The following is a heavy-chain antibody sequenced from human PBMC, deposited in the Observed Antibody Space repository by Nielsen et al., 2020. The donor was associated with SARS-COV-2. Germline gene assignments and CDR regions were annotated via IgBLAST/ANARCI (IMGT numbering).Heavy chain of an antibody. CDR1: GFSFSDYY. CDR3: ARDLKDANTFDAFDI. CDR2: ISSSGTTI. J-gene: IGHJ3*02. D-gene: IGHD2-2*01. V-gene: IGHV3-11*04. Sequence: GESLKISCAASGFSFSDYYMSWIRQAPGKGLEWVSYISSSGTTIYYADSVEGRFTISRDNAKNSLYLQMNSLRAEDTAVYYCARDLKDANTFDAFDIWGQGTMVTVSS.